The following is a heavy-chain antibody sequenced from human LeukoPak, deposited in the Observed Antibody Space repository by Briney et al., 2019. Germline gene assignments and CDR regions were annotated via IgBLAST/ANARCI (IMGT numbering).Heavy chain of an antibody. J-gene: IGHJ4*02. V-gene: IGHV1-18*01. D-gene: IGHD3-10*01. Sequence: ASVKVSCKASGYTFTSYGISWVRQAPGQGLEWMGWISAYKGDTNYAQKFQGRVTMTTDTSTSTAYMEMRSLRSDDTAVYYCARGGSGGVCNYWGQGTLVTVSS. CDR1: GYTFTSYG. CDR2: ISAYKGDT. CDR3: ARGGSGGVCNY.